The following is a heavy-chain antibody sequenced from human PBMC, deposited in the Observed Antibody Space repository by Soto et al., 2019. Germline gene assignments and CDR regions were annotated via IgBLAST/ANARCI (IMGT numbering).Heavy chain of an antibody. CDR3: SREGEGELWFGEPLAQDYYYGMDV. D-gene: IGHD3-10*01. Sequence: EVQLVESGGGLVQPGGSLRRSCAASGFTFRSYWMSWVRQAPGKGLEWVANIKQDGSEKYYVDSVKGRFTISRDNAKNSLYLQMNSLRAEATAVDYCSREGEGELWFGEPLAQDYYYGMDVWGQGTTVTVSS. J-gene: IGHJ6*02. CDR2: IKQDGSEK. V-gene: IGHV3-7*03. CDR1: GFTFRSYW.